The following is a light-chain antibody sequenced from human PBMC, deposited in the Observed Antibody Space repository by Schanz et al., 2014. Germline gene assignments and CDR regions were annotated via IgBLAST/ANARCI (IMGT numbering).Light chain of an antibody. V-gene: IGLV1-51*01. Sequence: QSVLTQPPSVSAAPGQKVTISCSGNTSNIGSNFVSWYQHLPGTAPKLLILANNERPSGIPDRFSGSKSGTSATLDITGLQTGDEADYYCGSWDSSLSAEVFGGGTKLTVL. CDR2: ANN. CDR1: TSNIGSNF. CDR3: GSWDSSLSAEV. J-gene: IGLJ2*01.